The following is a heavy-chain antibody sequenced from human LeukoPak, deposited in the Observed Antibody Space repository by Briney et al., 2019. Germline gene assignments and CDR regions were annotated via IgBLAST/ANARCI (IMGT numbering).Heavy chain of an antibody. Sequence: GGSLRLSCAASGFTFSSYWMSWVRQAPGKGLEWVSGISWNSGSIGYADSVKGRFTISRDNAKNSLYLQMNSLRAEDTALYYCAKGDSSGWYSDAFDIWGQGTMVTVSS. CDR3: AKGDSSGWYSDAFDI. CDR2: ISWNSGSI. J-gene: IGHJ3*02. V-gene: IGHV3-9*01. CDR1: GFTFSSYW. D-gene: IGHD6-19*01.